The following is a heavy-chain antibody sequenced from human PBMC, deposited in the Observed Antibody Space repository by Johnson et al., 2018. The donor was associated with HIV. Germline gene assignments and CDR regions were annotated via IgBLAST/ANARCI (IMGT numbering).Heavy chain of an antibody. V-gene: IGHV3-7*01. CDR1: GFTFSSYW. J-gene: IGHJ3*01. D-gene: IGHD5-24*01. CDR2: IKQDGTEK. CDR3: ARDGPWLQPQRDAVDV. Sequence: VQLVESGGGLVQPGGSLRLSCAASGFTFSSYWMSWVRQAPGKGLEWVANIKQDGTEKYYVGSVKGRFTISRDNAKNSLYLQMNSLRAEDTAVYYCARDGPWLQPQRDAVDVWGRGTMVTVSS.